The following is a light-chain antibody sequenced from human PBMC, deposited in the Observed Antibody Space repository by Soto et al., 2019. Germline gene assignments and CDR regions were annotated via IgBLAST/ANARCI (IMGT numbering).Light chain of an antibody. V-gene: IGKV3-15*01. J-gene: IGKJ2*01. Sequence: EIVMTQSPAILSVSPGERATLSCRASQTVASNLAWYQQKPGQAPRLLIHGASTRATGVSARFSGSGSGTEFTLIISSLQSEDFAVSYCQQYHNWPPQYTFGQGTKLQIK. CDR2: GAS. CDR1: QTVASN. CDR3: QQYHNWPPQYT.